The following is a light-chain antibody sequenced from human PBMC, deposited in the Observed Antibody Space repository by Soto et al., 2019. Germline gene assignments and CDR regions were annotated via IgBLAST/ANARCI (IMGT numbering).Light chain of an antibody. CDR3: QSFDTNMNAVL. CDR2: DTI. V-gene: IGLV1-40*03. J-gene: IGLJ2*01. Sequence: QSALTQPPSVSGAPGQSVTISCIGSGSNIGAGYEVHWYQQLPGVAPKLLIFDTINRPSGVPGRFSGSKSGASASLAITGLLHEDEADFFCQSFDTNMNAVLFGGGTRLTVL. CDR1: GSNIGAGYE.